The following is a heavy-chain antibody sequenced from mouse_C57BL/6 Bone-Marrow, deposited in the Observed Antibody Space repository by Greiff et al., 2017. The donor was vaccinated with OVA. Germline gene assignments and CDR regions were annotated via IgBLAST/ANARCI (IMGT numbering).Heavy chain of an antibody. J-gene: IGHJ4*01. V-gene: IGHV1-76*01. CDR3: ASKAEVYAMDY. CDR2: IYPGSGNT. Sequence: VQLQQSGAELVRPGASVKLSCKASGYTFTDYYINWVKQRPGQGLEWIARIYPGSGNTYYNEKFKGKATLTAEKSSSTAYMQLSSLTSADSAVDFCASKAEVYAMDYWGQGTSVTVSS. CDR1: GYTFTDYY.